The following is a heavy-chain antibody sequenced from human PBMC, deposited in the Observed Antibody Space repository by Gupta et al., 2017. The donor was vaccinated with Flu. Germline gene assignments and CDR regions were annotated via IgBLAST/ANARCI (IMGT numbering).Heavy chain of an antibody. D-gene: IGHD4-4*01. CDR2: EK. CDR3: AKGAHDSKYRWFDS. Sequence: EKDYVDSVKGRFTISKGSARTSLFLQMNSLRVEDTAVYFCAKGAHDSKYRWFDSWGQGTLVSVSS. J-gene: IGHJ5*01. V-gene: IGHV3-7*01.